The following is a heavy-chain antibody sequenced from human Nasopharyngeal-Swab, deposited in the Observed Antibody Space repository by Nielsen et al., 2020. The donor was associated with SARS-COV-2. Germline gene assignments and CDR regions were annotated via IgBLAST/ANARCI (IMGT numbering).Heavy chain of an antibody. Sequence: GESLKIPCAASGFTFSSYWMHWVRQAPGKGLVWVSRINSDGSSTSYADSVKGRFTISRDNAKNTLYLQMNSLRAEDTAVYYCARAWSRDGYNVDYWGQGTLVTVSS. J-gene: IGHJ4*02. CDR2: INSDGSST. D-gene: IGHD5-24*01. CDR1: GFTFSSYW. V-gene: IGHV3-74*01. CDR3: ARAWSRDGYNVDY.